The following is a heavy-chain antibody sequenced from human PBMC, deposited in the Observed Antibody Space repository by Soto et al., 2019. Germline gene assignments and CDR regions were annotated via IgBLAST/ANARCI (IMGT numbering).Heavy chain of an antibody. D-gene: IGHD3-16*02. V-gene: IGHV4-31*03. CDR1: GGSISGGYY. J-gene: IGHJ4*02. CDR3: ARGSYEDGWGSFRAYCFDY. Sequence: QVHLQASGPGLVQPSQTLSLTCTVSGGSISGGYYWSWIRQHPGKGLEWIGYVYHSGSTHYNPSLKCRVTISVDMSKNRCSRTRSSVTAADAAVYYCARGSYEDGWGSFRAYCFDYWGQGTLVNVSS. CDR2: VYHSGST.